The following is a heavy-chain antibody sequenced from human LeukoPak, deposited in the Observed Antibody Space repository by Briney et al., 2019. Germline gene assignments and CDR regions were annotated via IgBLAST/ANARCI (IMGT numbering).Heavy chain of an antibody. V-gene: IGHV4-34*01. J-gene: IGHJ4*02. CDR1: GGSFSGYS. D-gene: IGHD3-9*01. CDR3: ARGPQTYYDILTGLSF. Sequence: SETLSLTCAVYGGSFSGYSWSWIRQPPGKGLEWIGEINHSGSTNYNPSLKSRVAISVDTSKNQFSLKLGSVTAADTAVYYCARGPQTYYDILTGLSFWGQGTLVTVSS. CDR2: INHSGST.